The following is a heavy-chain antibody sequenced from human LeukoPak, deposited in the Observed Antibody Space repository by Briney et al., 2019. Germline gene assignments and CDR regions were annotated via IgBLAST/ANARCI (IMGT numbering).Heavy chain of an antibody. CDR2: IIPIFGTA. Sequence: GASVKVSCKASGGTFSSYAISWVRQAPGQGLEWMGAIIPIFGTANYAQKFQGRVTITADESTSTAYMELSSLRSEDTAVYYCARGGVQLWLGEDYWGQGTLVTVSS. CDR1: GGTFSSYA. J-gene: IGHJ4*02. CDR3: ARGGVQLWLGEDY. D-gene: IGHD5-18*01. V-gene: IGHV1-69*13.